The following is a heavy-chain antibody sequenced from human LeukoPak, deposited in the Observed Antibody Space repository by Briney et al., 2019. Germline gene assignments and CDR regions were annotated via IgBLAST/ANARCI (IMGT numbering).Heavy chain of an antibody. CDR2: IKHSGST. Sequence: ASETLSLTCAVYGGSFSDYYWSWIRQTPGEGLQWIGGIKHSGSTDYNPSLKSRVTMSVDTSKNQFSLKLTSVTAADTAVYYCARGILAKGYFDLWGRDTLVTVSS. CDR3: ARGILAKGYFDL. J-gene: IGHJ2*01. D-gene: IGHD3-3*01. CDR1: GGSFSDYY. V-gene: IGHV4-34*01.